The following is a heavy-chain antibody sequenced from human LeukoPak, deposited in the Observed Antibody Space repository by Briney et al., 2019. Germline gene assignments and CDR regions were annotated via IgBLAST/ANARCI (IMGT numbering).Heavy chain of an antibody. Sequence: SETLSLTCAVSGYSISSGYYWGWIRQPPGKGLEWIGSIYHSGSTYYNPSLKSRVTISVDTSKNQFSLKLSSVTAADTAVYYCAKRLNPDYWGQGTLVTVSS. D-gene: IGHD1-1*01. CDR1: GYSISSGYY. J-gene: IGHJ4*02. V-gene: IGHV4-38-2*01. CDR2: IYHSGST. CDR3: AKRLNPDY.